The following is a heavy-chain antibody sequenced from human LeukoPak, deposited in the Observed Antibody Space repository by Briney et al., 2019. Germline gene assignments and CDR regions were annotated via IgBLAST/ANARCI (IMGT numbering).Heavy chain of an antibody. CDR3: ARDSLLGGSSGWFYWFDP. D-gene: IGHD6-19*01. CDR1: GFTFSSYA. V-gene: IGHV3-30-3*01. Sequence: GGSLRLSCAASGFTFSSYAMHWVRQAPGKGLEWVAVISYDGSSKYYADSVKGRFTISRDNSKNTLYLQMNSLRAEDTAVYYCARDSLLGGSSGWFYWFDPWGQGTLVTVSS. CDR2: ISYDGSSK. J-gene: IGHJ5*02.